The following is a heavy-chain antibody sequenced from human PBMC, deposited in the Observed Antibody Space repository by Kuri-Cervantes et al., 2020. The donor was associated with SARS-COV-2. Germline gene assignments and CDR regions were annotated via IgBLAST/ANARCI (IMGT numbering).Heavy chain of an antibody. D-gene: IGHD3-16*02. J-gene: IGHJ4*02. CDR3: ARDTVRGVIRYYFDY. V-gene: IGHV3-33*08. Sequence: GESLKISCAASGFTFSSYGMHWGRQAPGKGLEWVAVIWYDGSNKYHADSVKGRFTISRDNSKNTLYLQMNSLRAEDTAVYYCARDTVRGVIRYYFDYWGQGTLVTVSS. CDR2: IWYDGSNK. CDR1: GFTFSSYG.